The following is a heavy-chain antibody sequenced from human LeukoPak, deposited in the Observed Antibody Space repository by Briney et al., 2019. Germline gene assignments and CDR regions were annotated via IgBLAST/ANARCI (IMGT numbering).Heavy chain of an antibody. J-gene: IGHJ4*02. CDR2: VSGSGDSA. V-gene: IGHV3-23*01. Sequence: GGSLRLSCAASGFTFSSYAMSWVRQAPGKGLEWVSVVSGSGDSAYYADSVKGRFTISRDNSKNTLYLQMNSLRAEDTDAYYCAKETEAAAGPLDYWGQGTLVTVSS. CDR1: GFTFSSYA. CDR3: AKETEAAAGPLDY. D-gene: IGHD6-13*01.